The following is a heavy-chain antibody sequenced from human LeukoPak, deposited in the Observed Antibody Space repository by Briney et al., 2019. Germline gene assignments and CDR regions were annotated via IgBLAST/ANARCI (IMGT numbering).Heavy chain of an antibody. Sequence: GGSLRLSCAASGFTFSTYAMSWVRQAPGKGLEWVSATGRSAGSTYYADSVKGRFTISRDNSKNTLYLQMNSLRAEDTAVYYCARLSGYSSGHYYSDYWGQGTLVTVSS. CDR1: GFTFSTYA. J-gene: IGHJ4*02. D-gene: IGHD3-22*01. V-gene: IGHV3-23*01. CDR3: ARLSGYSSGHYYSDY. CDR2: TGRSAGST.